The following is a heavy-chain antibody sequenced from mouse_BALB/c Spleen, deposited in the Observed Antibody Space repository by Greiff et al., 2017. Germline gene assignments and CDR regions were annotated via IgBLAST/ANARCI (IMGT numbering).Heavy chain of an antibody. D-gene: IGHD1-1*01. J-gene: IGHJ1*01. Sequence: EVKLMESGPELVKPGASVKISCKASGYSFTGYFMNWVKQSHGKSLEWIGRINPYNGDTFYNQKFKGKATLTVDKSSSTAHMELLSLTSEDSAVYYCGTDYGSRNWYFDVWGAGTTVTVSS. CDR3: GTDYGSRNWYFDV. CDR1: GYSFTGYF. V-gene: IGHV1-37*01. CDR2: INPYNGDT.